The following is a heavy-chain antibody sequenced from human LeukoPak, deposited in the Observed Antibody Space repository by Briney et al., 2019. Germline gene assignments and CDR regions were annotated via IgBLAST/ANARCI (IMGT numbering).Heavy chain of an antibody. CDR3: AKDPRNILTGDFDDFDT. Sequence: GASVKVSCKASGGTFSSYAISWVRQAPGQGLEWMGGVIPIFGTANYAQKFQGRVTITADKSTSTAYMELSSLRSEDTAVYFCAKDPRNILTGDFDDFDTWGQGTVVIVSS. V-gene: IGHV1-69*06. CDR1: GGTFSSYA. CDR2: VIPIFGTA. D-gene: IGHD3-9*01. J-gene: IGHJ3*02.